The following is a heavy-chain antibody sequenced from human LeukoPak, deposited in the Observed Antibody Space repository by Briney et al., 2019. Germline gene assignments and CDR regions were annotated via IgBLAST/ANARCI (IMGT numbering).Heavy chain of an antibody. D-gene: IGHD3-10*02. CDR3: SRGNNYVDFHI. CDR2: IHSSGGT. CDR1: RTSISSGSYY. J-gene: IGHJ3*02. V-gene: IGHV4-61*02. Sequence: SETLSLTCTVSRTSISSGSYYWSWIRQPAGRGLEWIGRIHSSGGTEYNPSLRGRVTISADTSKNQVSLKLSSVTAADTAVYYCSRGNNYVDFHIWGQGTMVTVSS.